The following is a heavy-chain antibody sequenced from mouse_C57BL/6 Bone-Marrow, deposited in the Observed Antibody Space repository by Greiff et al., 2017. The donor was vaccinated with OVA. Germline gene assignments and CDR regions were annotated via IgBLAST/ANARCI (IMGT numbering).Heavy chain of an antibody. CDR3: APTVVAHFDY. Sequence: SGPVLVKPGASVKMSCKASGYTFTDYYMNWVKQSHGKSLEWIGVINPYNGGTSYNQKFKGKATLTVDKSSSTAYMELNSLTSEDSAVYYCAPTVVAHFDYWGQGTTLTVSS. CDR1: GYTFTDYY. J-gene: IGHJ2*01. V-gene: IGHV1-19*01. D-gene: IGHD1-1*01. CDR2: INPYNGGT.